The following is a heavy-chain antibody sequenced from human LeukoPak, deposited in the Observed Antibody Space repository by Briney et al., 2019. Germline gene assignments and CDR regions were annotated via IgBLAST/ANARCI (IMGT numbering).Heavy chain of an antibody. CDR1: GGSISNYY. D-gene: IGHD2-2*01. V-gene: IGHV4-59*08. CDR2: IYYSGST. Sequence: SETLSLTCIVSGGSISNYYWTWIRQPPGKGLEWIGYIYYSGSTNYNPSLKSRVTISVDTSKNQFSLKLTSVTAADTAVYYCARQARSYAFYYYDYWGQGTLVTVSS. CDR3: ARQARSYAFYYYDY. J-gene: IGHJ4*02.